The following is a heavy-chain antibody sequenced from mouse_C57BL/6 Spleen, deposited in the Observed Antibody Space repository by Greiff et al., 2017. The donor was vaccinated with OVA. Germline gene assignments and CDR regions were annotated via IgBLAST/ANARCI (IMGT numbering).Heavy chain of an antibody. CDR2: ISGGGGNT. Sequence: EVQLVESGGGLVKPGGSLKLSCAASGFTFSSYTMSWVRQTPEKRLEWVATISGGGGNTYYPDSVKGRFTISRDNAKNTLYLQMSSLRSEDTALYYCARHHYDYEGFDYWGQGTTLTVSS. J-gene: IGHJ2*01. D-gene: IGHD2-4*01. CDR1: GFTFSSYT. CDR3: ARHHYDYEGFDY. V-gene: IGHV5-9*01.